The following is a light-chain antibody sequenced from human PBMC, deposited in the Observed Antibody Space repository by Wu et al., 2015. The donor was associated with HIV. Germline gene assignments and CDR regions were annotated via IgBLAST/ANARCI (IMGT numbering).Light chain of an antibody. J-gene: IGKJ1*01. Sequence: DIVMTQSPATLSVSPGGRATLSCRASQSVSSNLAWYQQKPGQAPRLLIYGASTRATGIPARFSGSGSGTEFTLTISSMQSEDFAVYYCQQYNNWPLWAFGQGTKVEIK. CDR3: QQYNNWPLWA. CDR2: GAS. V-gene: IGKV3-15*01. CDR1: QSVSSN.